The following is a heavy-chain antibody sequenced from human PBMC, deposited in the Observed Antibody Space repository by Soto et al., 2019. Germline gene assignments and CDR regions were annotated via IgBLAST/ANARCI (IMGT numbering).Heavy chain of an antibody. CDR2: IYYSGST. CDR3: ARSCGSCYWTCSSFDP. D-gene: IGHD2-15*01. V-gene: IGHV4-31*03. Sequence: SETLSLTCTVSGGSISSGGYYWSWIRQHPGKGLEWIGYIYYSGSTYYNPSLKSRVTISVDTSKNQFSLKLSSVTAAATAVSSCARSCGSCYWTCSSFDPCGQGTLVPLAS. J-gene: IGHJ5*02. CDR1: GGSISSGGYY.